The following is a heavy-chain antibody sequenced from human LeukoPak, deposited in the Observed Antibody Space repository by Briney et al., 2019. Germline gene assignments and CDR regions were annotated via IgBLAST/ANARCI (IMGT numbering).Heavy chain of an antibody. D-gene: IGHD6-19*01. CDR3: ARVGYSSGWYIRWYFDL. CDR1: GYTFTSYG. CDR2: IGAYNGNT. J-gene: IGHJ2*01. V-gene: IGHV1-18*01. Sequence: GASVKVSCKASGYTFTSYGISWVRQAPGQGLEWMGWIGAYNGNTNYAQKLQGRVTMTTDTSTSTAYMELRSLRSDDTAVYYCARVGYSSGWYIRWYFDLWGRGTLVTVSS.